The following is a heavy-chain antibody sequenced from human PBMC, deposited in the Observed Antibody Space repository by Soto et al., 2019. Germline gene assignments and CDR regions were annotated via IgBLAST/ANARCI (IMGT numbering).Heavy chain of an antibody. CDR2: ISYDGSKT. D-gene: IGHD1-7*01. CDR3: AKEANFRDDYYYGMDV. J-gene: IGHJ6*02. V-gene: IGHV3-30*18. CDR1: GFTFSNYG. Sequence: QVQLVESGGGVVQPGRSLRLSCAASGFTFSNYGMHWVRQAPGKGLEWVAIISYDGSKTYYADSVKGRFTISRDNSKNTLYLQMNSLRAEDTAVYYCAKEANFRDDYYYGMDVWGQGTMVTVSS.